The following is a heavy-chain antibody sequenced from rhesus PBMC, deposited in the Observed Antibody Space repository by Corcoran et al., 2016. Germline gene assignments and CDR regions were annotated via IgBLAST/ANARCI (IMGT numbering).Heavy chain of an antibody. J-gene: IGHJ4*01. V-gene: IGHV4-160*01. D-gene: IGHD1-1*01. Sequence: QVQLQESGPGLVKPSATLSLTCAVSGGSISSNYWSWIRQAPGKCMEWSGRICGSGGSPAYNPSRKRRVTMSTDTSKNQFSLKLSSVTAADTAVYYGARDRVDSWNTAYYFDYWGQGVLVTVSS. CDR2: ICGSGGSP. CDR3: ARDRVDSWNTAYYFDY. CDR1: GGSISSNY.